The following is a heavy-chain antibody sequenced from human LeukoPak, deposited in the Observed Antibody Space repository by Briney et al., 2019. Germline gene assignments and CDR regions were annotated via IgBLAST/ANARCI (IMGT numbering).Heavy chain of an antibody. CDR3: ARDVEYSNIYFYYYIDV. CDR2: INWNGAST. D-gene: IGHD6-6*01. CDR1: GFTFDDYD. Sequence: GGSLRLSCAASGFTFDDYDMSWVRQVPGKGLEWVSAINWNGASTGYADSVKGRFTISRDNAKNSLHLQMNSLSAEDTALYFCARDVEYSNIYFYYYIDVWGKGTTVTVSS. J-gene: IGHJ6*03. V-gene: IGHV3-20*04.